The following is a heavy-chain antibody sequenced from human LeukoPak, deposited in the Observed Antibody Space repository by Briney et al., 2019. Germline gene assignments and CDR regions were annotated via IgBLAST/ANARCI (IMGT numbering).Heavy chain of an antibody. J-gene: IGHJ3*02. V-gene: IGHV3-21*01. D-gene: IGHD2-15*01. Sequence: GSLRLSCAASGFTFSDYTMNWVRLAPGKGLEWVSSISGSSNYIYYADSVKGRFTISRGNAKNSLYLQMNSLRAEDTAVYYCARGFQYCSGGSFSDAFDIWGQGTMVPVSS. CDR3: ARGFQYCSGGSFSDAFDI. CDR1: GFTFSDYT. CDR2: ISGSSNYI.